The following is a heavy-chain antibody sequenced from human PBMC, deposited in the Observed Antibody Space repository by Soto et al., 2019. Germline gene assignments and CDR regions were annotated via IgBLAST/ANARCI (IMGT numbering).Heavy chain of an antibody. CDR2: ISAYNGNT. J-gene: IGHJ4*02. Sequence: ASVKVSCKASGYTFTSYGISWVRQAPGQGLERKGWISAYNGNTNYAQKHQGRVTMTTDTSTSTAYMELRSLRSDDTAVYYYEREGPRQIVATTRPFDYWGQGTLVTV. CDR3: EREGPRQIVATTRPFDY. V-gene: IGHV1-18*01. D-gene: IGHD5-12*01. CDR1: GYTFTSYG.